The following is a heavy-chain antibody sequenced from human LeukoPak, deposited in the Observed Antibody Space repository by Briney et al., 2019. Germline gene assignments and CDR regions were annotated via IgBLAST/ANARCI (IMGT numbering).Heavy chain of an antibody. CDR3: AKGTYPNYDILTGVLDY. Sequence: GGSLRLSCAASGFTFDDYAMHWVRQAPGKGLEWVSGISRNSGSIGYADSVKGRFTISRDNAKNSLYLQMNSLRAEDTALYYCAKGTYPNYDILTGVLDYWGQGTLVTVSS. D-gene: IGHD3-9*01. V-gene: IGHV3-9*01. CDR2: ISRNSGSI. CDR1: GFTFDDYA. J-gene: IGHJ4*02.